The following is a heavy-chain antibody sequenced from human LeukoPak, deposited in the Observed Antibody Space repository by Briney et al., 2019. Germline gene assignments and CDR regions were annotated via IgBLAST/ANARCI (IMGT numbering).Heavy chain of an antibody. CDR3: AKESCQETGGDCYSPVDY. D-gene: IGHD2-21*02. J-gene: IGHJ4*02. Sequence: GGSLRLSCAASGFTFSNYAMNWVRQAPGQGLEWVSGISTSGVSTYHADSVKGRFTISRDNSKNTLYLQMSSLRAEDTAVYYCAKESCQETGGDCYSPVDYWGQGTLVTVSS. V-gene: IGHV3-23*01. CDR1: GFTFSNYA. CDR2: ISTSGVST.